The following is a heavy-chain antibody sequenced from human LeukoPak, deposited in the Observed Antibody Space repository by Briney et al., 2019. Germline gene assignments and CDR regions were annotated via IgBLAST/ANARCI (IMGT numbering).Heavy chain of an antibody. V-gene: IGHV3-23*01. CDR3: ARVSGLPAFDI. CDR2: ISGSGGST. J-gene: IGHJ3*02. Sequence: LPGGSLRLSCAASGFTFSSYAMSWVRQAPGKGLEWVSAISGSGGSTYYADSVKGRFTISRDNPKNTLYLQMNSLRAEDTAVHYCARVSGLPAFDIWGQGTMVTVSS. CDR1: GFTFSSYA. D-gene: IGHD2-15*01.